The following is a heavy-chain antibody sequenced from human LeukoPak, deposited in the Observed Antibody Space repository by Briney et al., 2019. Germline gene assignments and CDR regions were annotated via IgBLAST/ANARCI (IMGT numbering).Heavy chain of an antibody. CDR1: GGTFSSYA. CDR2: IIPILGIA. J-gene: IGHJ3*02. CDR3: ARAINGMIAVSTVGSAFDI. D-gene: IGHD3-22*01. Sequence: SVKVSCKASGGTFSSYAISWVRQAPGQGLEWMGRIIPILGIANYAQKFQGRVTITADKSTSTAYMELSSLRSEDTAVYYCARAINGMIAVSTVGSAFDIWGQGTMVTVSS. V-gene: IGHV1-69*04.